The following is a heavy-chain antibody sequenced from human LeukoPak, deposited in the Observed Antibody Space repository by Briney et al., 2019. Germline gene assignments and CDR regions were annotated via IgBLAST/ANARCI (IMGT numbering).Heavy chain of an antibody. Sequence: GGSLRLSCAASGFTFSSYAMSWVRQAPGKGLEWVSAISGSGGSTYYPGSVKGRFTISRENAKNSLYLQMNSLRAEDTAVYYCARERIAVAGTGLDLDYWGQGTLVTVSS. CDR3: ARERIAVAGTGLDLDY. CDR2: ISGSGGST. CDR1: GFTFSSYA. J-gene: IGHJ4*02. D-gene: IGHD6-19*01. V-gene: IGHV3-23*01.